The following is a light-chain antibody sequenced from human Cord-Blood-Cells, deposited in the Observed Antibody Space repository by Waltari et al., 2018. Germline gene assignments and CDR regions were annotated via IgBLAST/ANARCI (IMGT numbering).Light chain of an antibody. J-gene: IGLJ3*02. CDR3: CSYAGSSTFEV. CDR1: SSDVGSSNI. V-gene: IGLV2-23*03. Sequence: QSALTQPASVSGSPGQSITISCTGTSSDVGSSNIVSWYQQHPGKAPKLMIYEGSKRPSGVSNRCSGSKSGNTASLTISGLQAEDEADYYCCSYAGSSTFEVFGGGTKLTVL. CDR2: EGS.